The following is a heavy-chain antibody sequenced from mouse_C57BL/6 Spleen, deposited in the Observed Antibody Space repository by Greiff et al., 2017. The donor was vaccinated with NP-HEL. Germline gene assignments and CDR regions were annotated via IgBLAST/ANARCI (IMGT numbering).Heavy chain of an antibody. V-gene: IGHV5-16*01. J-gene: IGHJ2*01. D-gene: IGHD2-2*01. CDR1: GFTFSDYY. Sequence: EVKLMESEGGLVQPGSSMKLSCTASGFTFSDYYMAWVRQVPEKGLEWVANINYDGSSTYYLDSLKSRFIISRDNAKNILYLQMSSLKSEDTATYYCARNPSSGYDEGAFDYWGQGTTLTVSS. CDR2: INYDGSST. CDR3: ARNPSSGYDEGAFDY.